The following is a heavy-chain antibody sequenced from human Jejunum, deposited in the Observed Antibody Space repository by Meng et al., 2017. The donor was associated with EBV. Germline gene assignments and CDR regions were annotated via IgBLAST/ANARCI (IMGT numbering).Heavy chain of an antibody. D-gene: IGHD1-26*01. J-gene: IGHJ4*02. CDR2: IYNSEST. CDR3: ARDQNGSYFAY. CDR1: GGSVSSGGYY. V-gene: IGHV4-61*08. Sequence: QGQLQGSGPGRVKPSETLSLTCTVSGGSVSSGGYYWSWIRQPPGKGLEWIGYIYNSESTNYKSSLKSRVTISADTSKNQFSLRLSSVTAADTAVYYCARDQNGSYFAYWGQGTLVTVSS.